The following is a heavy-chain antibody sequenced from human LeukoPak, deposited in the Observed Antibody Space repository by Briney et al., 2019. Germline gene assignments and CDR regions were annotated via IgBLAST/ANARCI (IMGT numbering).Heavy chain of an antibody. CDR2: MYYRGTT. J-gene: IGHJ5*02. CDR1: GGSISSSDYY. Sequence: SETLSLTCTVSGGSISSSDYYWGWVRQSPGKGLEWIGSMYYRGTTFHSPSLKSRVTISVDTSKNQFSLRLSSVTAADTAVYFCVRQRVAPAVIPPAVGWFDPWGQGTLVTVSS. D-gene: IGHD2-2*02. V-gene: IGHV4-39*01. CDR3: VRQRVAPAVIPPAVGWFDP.